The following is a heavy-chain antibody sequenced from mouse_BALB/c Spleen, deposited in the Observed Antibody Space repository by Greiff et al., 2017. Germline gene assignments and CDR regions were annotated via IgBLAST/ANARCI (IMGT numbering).Heavy chain of an antibody. Sequence: VQLLQPGAELVMPGASVKMSCKASGYTFTDYWMHWVKQRPGQGLEWIGAIDTSDSYTSYNQKFKGKATLTVDESSSTAYMQLSSLTSEDSAVYYCARQSSSITTKYYFDYWGQGTTLTVSS. J-gene: IGHJ2*01. D-gene: IGHD1-1*01. CDR2: IDTSDSYT. CDR1: GYTFTDYW. CDR3: ARQSSSITTKYYFDY. V-gene: IGHV1-69*01.